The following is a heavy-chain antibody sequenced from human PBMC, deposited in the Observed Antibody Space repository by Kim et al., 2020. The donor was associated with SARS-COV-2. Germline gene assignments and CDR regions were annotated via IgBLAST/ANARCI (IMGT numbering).Heavy chain of an antibody. CDR2: ISYSGSA. V-gene: IGHV4-59*08. CDR3: TSHNINVVAADGLGLDY. Sequence: SETLSLTCTVSGDSIGSYYWSWIRQSPGKGLEWLGYISYSGSAKYNLSLISRITILGDTTKNQFSLILTPVMAADTAVYYCTSHNINVVAADGLGLDY. CDR1: GDSIGSYY. D-gene: IGHD3-16*01. J-gene: IGHJ4*01.